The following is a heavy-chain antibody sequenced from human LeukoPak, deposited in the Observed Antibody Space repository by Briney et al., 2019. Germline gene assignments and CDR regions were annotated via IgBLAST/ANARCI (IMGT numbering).Heavy chain of an antibody. Sequence: HGESLKISCKGSGYSFTSYWISWVRQMPGKGLEWMGRIDPSDSYTNYSPSFQGHVTISADKSISNAYLQWSSMKASDTAMYYCARQLAAATNFDYWGQGTLVTVSS. CDR1: GYSFTSYW. J-gene: IGHJ4*02. D-gene: IGHD6-13*01. V-gene: IGHV5-10-1*01. CDR3: ARQLAAATNFDY. CDR2: IDPSDSYT.